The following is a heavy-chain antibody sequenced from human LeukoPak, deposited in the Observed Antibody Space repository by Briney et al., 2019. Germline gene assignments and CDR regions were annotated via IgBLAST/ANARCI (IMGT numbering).Heavy chain of an antibody. Sequence: GGSLRLSCAASGFTISTCAMSWVRQAPGKGLEWVSTISGGGRSTDYADSVKGQFTISRDNSKNTLYLQMNSLRAEDTAVYYCARERYSDYWGQGTLVTVSS. CDR1: GFTISTCA. V-gene: IGHV3-23*01. CDR3: ARERYSDY. CDR2: ISGGGRST. J-gene: IGHJ4*02.